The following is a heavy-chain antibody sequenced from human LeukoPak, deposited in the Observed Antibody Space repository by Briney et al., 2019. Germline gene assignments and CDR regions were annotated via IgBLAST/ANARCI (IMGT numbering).Heavy chain of an antibody. V-gene: IGHV3-23*01. Sequence: GGSLRLSCAASGFTFSSYAMSWVRQAPGKGLEWVSAISGSGNSTYYADSMKGRFTISRDNSKNTLYLQMNSLRAEDTAVYYCAKTYSSGWYDFDYWGQGTLVTVSS. CDR1: GFTFSSYA. CDR3: AKTYSSGWYDFDY. J-gene: IGHJ4*02. CDR2: ISGSGNST. D-gene: IGHD6-19*01.